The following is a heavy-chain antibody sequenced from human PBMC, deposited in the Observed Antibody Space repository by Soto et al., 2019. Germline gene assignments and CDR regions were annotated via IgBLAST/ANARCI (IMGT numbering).Heavy chain of an antibody. CDR1: GGTFSSYT. Sequence: QVQPVQSGAEVKKPGSSVKVSCKASGGTFSSYTISWVRQAPGQGLEWMGRIIPILGIANYAQKFQGRVTITADKSTSTGYMELSSLRSEDTAVYYCAREVVVVPAAIYYGMDVWGQGTTVTVSS. CDR3: AREVVVVPAAIYYGMDV. D-gene: IGHD2-2*01. J-gene: IGHJ6*02. V-gene: IGHV1-69*08. CDR2: IIPILGIA.